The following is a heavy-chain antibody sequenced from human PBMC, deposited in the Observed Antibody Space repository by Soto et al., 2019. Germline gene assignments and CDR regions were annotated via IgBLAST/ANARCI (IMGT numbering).Heavy chain of an antibody. CDR1: GFTFSSYW. D-gene: IGHD5-12*01. Sequence: EVQLVESGGGLVQPGGSLRLSCATSGFTFSSYWMHWVRQAPGKGLMWVSRITPDGSSTSYADSVKGRFTISRDNAKNTLYLQMNGLRAEDTAIYYCARDLIIVDTPGDDFDYWGQGTLVGVSS. CDR2: ITPDGSST. J-gene: IGHJ4*02. CDR3: ARDLIIVDTPGDDFDY. V-gene: IGHV3-74*01.